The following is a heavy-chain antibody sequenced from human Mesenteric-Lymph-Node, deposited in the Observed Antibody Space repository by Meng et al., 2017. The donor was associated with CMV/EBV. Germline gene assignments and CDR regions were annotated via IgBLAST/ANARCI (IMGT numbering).Heavy chain of an antibody. V-gene: IGHV3-7*01. J-gene: IGHJ3*02. D-gene: IGHD6-19*01. CDR3: ATERIMAGSGWYKSAFDM. Sequence: GESLKISCVAPGFTCSNCWMSWVRQAPGKGLEWVANIKEDGSEKDFGDSVKDRFTIFRDNAKNSLYLQMNSLRAEDTAVYFCATERIMAGSGWYKSAFDMWGQGTTVTVSS. CDR1: GFTCSNCW. CDR2: IKEDGSEK.